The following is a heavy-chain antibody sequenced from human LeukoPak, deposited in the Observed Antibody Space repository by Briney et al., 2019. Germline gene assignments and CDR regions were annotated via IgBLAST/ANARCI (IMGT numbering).Heavy chain of an antibody. CDR2: IKQDGSEK. V-gene: IGHV3-7*01. D-gene: IGHD3-10*01. CDR1: GFTFSSYW. Sequence: GGSLRPSCAASGFTFSSYWMSWVRQAPGKGLEWVANIKQDGSEKYYVDSVKGRFTISRDNAKNSLYLQMNSLRAEDTAVYYCARDITDGSGSYYRSTPFDYWGQGTLVTVSS. CDR3: ARDITDGSGSYYRSTPFDY. J-gene: IGHJ4*02.